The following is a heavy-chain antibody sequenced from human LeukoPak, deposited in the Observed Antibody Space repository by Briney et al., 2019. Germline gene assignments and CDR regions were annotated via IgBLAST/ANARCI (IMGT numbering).Heavy chain of an antibody. Sequence: VASVKVSCKASGYVYTSHWMHWVRQAPGQGLEWMGVINPSGTTTVYAQKFQGRVTMTRDTSTSTDYLELRSLRSEDTATYYCARDHSRTEGGTSFWWFDPWGQGTLVIVSS. CDR3: ARDHSRTEGGTSFWWFDP. J-gene: IGHJ5*02. CDR1: GYVYTSHW. D-gene: IGHD1-26*01. V-gene: IGHV1-46*01. CDR2: INPSGTTT.